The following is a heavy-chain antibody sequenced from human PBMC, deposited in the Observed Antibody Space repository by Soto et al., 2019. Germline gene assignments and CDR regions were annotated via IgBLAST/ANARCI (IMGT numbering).Heavy chain of an antibody. Sequence: PGGSLRLSCAASGFTFSSYAMSWVRQAPGKGLEWVSAISGSGGSTYYADSVKGRCTIFSDNSKDTLYLQMNSLRAEDTAVYYCWNDRHSHGYGDYYYGMDVWGQGTMVTVSS. CDR2: ISGSGGST. J-gene: IGHJ6*02. CDR1: GFTFSSYA. D-gene: IGHD5-18*01. CDR3: WNDRHSHGYGDYYYGMDV. V-gene: IGHV3-23*01.